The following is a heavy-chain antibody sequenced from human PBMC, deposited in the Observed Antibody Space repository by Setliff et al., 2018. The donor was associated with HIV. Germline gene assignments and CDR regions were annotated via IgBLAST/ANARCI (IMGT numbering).Heavy chain of an antibody. Sequence: GASLKISCKGFAYGLTSYWIGWVRQMPGKGLEWMGIINPGDSDTRYSPSFQGQVTISADKSISTAFLQWSSLKASDTAMYYCARPATAKTTGPFNNWGQGTMVTVSSQCDNSFDPWGQGTLVTVSS. J-gene: IGHJ5*02. V-gene: IGHV5-51*01. CDR2: INPGDSDT. D-gene: IGHD7-27*01. CDR3: ARPATAKTTGPFNNWGQGTMVTVSSQCDNSFDP. CDR1: AYGLTSYW.